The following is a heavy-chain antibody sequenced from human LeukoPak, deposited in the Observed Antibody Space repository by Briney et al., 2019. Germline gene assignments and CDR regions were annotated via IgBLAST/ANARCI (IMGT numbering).Heavy chain of an antibody. Sequence: SETLSLTCTVSGGSISSYYWSWIRQPPGKGLGWIGYIYNSGSTNYNPSLKSRVTISGDTSKNQFSLKLSSVTAADTAVYYCAREGYDFWSGYPDYWGQGTLVTVSS. CDR1: GGSISSYY. J-gene: IGHJ4*02. CDR3: AREGYDFWSGYPDY. CDR2: IYNSGST. V-gene: IGHV4-59*01. D-gene: IGHD3-3*01.